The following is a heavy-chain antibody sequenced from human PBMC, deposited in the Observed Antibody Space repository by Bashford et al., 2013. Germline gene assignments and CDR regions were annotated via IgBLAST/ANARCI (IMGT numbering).Heavy chain of an antibody. CDR2: IDPSDSYT. Sequence: GESLKISCKGSGYSFTSYWISWVRQMPGKGLEWMGRIDPSDSYTNYSPSFQGHVTISADKSISTAYLQWSSLKASDTAMYYCARVTEGRLLWFGGQDDQPFDYWGQGTLVTVSS. CDR1: GYSFTSYW. CDR3: ARVTEGRLLWFGGQDDQPFDY. J-gene: IGHJ4*02. D-gene: IGHD3-10*01. V-gene: IGHV5-10-1*01.